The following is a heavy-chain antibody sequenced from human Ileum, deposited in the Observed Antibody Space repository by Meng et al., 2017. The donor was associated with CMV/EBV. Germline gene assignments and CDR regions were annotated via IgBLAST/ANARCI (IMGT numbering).Heavy chain of an antibody. Sequence: GESLKISCAASALTFSSNWMHWVRQVPGKGLVWVARISPDGTTTYYADSVKGRFTVSRDNAEKTLHLQMISLTAEDTAVYYCARGQSPYYGYFDYWGQGTLVTVSS. V-gene: IGHV3-74*01. D-gene: IGHD3-10*01. CDR1: ALTFSSNW. CDR3: ARGQSPYYGYFDY. CDR2: ISPDGTTT. J-gene: IGHJ4*02.